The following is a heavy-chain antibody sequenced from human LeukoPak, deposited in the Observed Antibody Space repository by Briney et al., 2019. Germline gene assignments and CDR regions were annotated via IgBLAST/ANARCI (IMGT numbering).Heavy chain of an antibody. Sequence: SETLSLTCTVSGGSISSHYWSWIRQPPGEGLEWIGYIYYSGSTNYNPSLKSRVTISVDTSKNQFSLKLSSVTAADTAVYYCARIPKWGYCSSTSCHTRFDPWGQGTLVTVSS. J-gene: IGHJ5*02. D-gene: IGHD2-2*01. CDR1: GGSISSHY. CDR2: IYYSGST. CDR3: ARIPKWGYCSSTSCHTRFDP. V-gene: IGHV4-59*11.